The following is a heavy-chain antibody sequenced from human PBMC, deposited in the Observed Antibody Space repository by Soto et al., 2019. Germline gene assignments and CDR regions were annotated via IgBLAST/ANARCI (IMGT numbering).Heavy chain of an antibody. CDR3: ARLGKDGYNHYFDY. J-gene: IGHJ4*02. Sequence: SETLSLTCTVSGGSISSSSYYWGWIRQPPGKGLEWIGGIYYSGSTYYNPSLKSRVTISVDTSKNQFSLKLSSVTAADTAVYYCARLGKDGYNHYFDYWGQGTLVTVSS. V-gene: IGHV4-39*01. D-gene: IGHD5-12*01. CDR2: IYYSGST. CDR1: GGSISSSSYY.